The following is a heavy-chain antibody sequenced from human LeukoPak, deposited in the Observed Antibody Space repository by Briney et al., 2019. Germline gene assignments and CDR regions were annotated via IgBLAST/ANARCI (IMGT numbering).Heavy chain of an antibody. J-gene: IGHJ5*02. Sequence: ASVKVSCKASGGTFTSYGISWVRQAPGQGLEWMGWISAYNGNTNYAQKLQGRVTMTTDTSTSTAYMELRSLRSDDTAVYYCARDRGYYDSSGYPNWFDPWGQGTLVTVSS. V-gene: IGHV1-18*01. CDR3: ARDRGYYDSSGYPNWFDP. D-gene: IGHD3-22*01. CDR2: ISAYNGNT. CDR1: GGTFTSYG.